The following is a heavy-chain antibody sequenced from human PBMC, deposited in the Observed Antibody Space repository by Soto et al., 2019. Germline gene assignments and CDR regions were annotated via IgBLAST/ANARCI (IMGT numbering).Heavy chain of an antibody. J-gene: IGHJ4*02. Sequence: QVQLVQSGAEVKKPGASVKVSCKASGYTFTSYYMHWVRQAPGQGLEWMGIINPSGGSTSYAQKFQGRVTMTRDTSTSTVYMELSSLRSEDTAVYFCARAHVDNTGDIPWGQGTLVTVSS. CDR2: INPSGGST. CDR1: GYTFTSYY. D-gene: IGHD2-2*02. V-gene: IGHV1-46*01. CDR3: ARAHVDNTGDIP.